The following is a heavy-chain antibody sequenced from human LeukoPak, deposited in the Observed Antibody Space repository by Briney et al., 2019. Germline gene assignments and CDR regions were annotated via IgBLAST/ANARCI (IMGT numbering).Heavy chain of an antibody. CDR1: GLTVSNNY. CDR3: ARIYN. V-gene: IGHV3-66*01. CDR2: IYSGGST. J-gene: IGHJ4*02. D-gene: IGHD4-4*01. Sequence: GGSLRLSCAASGLTVSNNYMSWVRQAPGKGLEWVSLIYSGGSTYYADSVRGRFTISRDSSKNTLYLQMNSLRVEDTAVYYCARIYNWGQGTLVTVSS.